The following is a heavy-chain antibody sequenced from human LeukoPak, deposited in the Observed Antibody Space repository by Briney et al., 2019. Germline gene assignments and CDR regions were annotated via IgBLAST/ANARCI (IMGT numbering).Heavy chain of an antibody. V-gene: IGHV1-69*06. CDR1: GGTFSSYA. CDR3: ASLVYYDFCSGYTRNDDAFDI. J-gene: IGHJ3*02. Sequence: GASVKVSCKASGGTFSSYAISWVRQAPGQGLEWMGGIIPIFGTANYAQKFQGRVTITADKSTSTAYMELSSLRSEDTAVYSCASLVYYDFCSGYTRNDDAFDIWGQGTMVTVSS. CDR2: IIPIFGTA. D-gene: IGHD3-3*01.